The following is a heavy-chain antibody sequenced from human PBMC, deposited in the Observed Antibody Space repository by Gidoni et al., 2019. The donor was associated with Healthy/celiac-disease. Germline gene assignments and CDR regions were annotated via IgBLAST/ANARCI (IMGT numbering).Heavy chain of an antibody. CDR3: AREEDCSSTSCYGFYGY. V-gene: IGHV3-66*01. J-gene: IGHJ4*02. D-gene: IGHD2-2*01. Sequence: EVQLVESGGGLVQPGGSLRLSSAASGFTVSSNYMSWVRQAPGKGLEWVSVIYSGGSTYYADSVKGRFTISRDNSKNTLYLQMNSLRAEDTAVYYCAREEDCSSTSCYGFYGYWGQGTLVTVSS. CDR2: IYSGGST. CDR1: GFTVSSNY.